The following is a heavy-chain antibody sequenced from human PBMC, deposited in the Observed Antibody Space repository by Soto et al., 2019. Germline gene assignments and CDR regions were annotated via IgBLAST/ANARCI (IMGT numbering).Heavy chain of an antibody. CDR1: GYTFTSYG. CDR3: AREVVVAATHYGMDV. D-gene: IGHD2-15*01. CDR2: ISAYNGNT. J-gene: IGHJ6*02. Sequence: QVQLVQSGAEVKKPGASVKVSCKASGYTFTSYGISWVRQAPGQGLERMGWISAYNGNTNYAQKLQGRVTMTTDTSTRTAYMELRSLRSDDTAVYDCAREVVVAATHYGMDVWGQGTTVTVSS. V-gene: IGHV1-18*01.